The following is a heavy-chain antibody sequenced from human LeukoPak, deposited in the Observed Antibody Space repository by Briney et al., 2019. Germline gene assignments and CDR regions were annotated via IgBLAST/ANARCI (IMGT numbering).Heavy chain of an antibody. V-gene: IGHV3-23*01. D-gene: IGHD2-2*01. Sequence: GGSLRLSCAASGFTFSRYYMSWVRQTPGKGLEWVSGISGNGVKTFYADSVKGRFTISRDNSKKTVELQMNSLRVEDTAIFYCAKIVVPAAYYFYGMDVWGQGTTVTVSS. J-gene: IGHJ6*02. CDR1: GFTFSRYY. CDR3: AKIVVPAAYYFYGMDV. CDR2: ISGNGVKT.